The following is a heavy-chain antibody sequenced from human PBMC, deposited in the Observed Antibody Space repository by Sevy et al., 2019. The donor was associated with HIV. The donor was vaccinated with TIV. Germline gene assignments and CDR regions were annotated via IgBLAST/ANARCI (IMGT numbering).Heavy chain of an antibody. Sequence: GGSLRLSCAASGFTFSSHEMNWVRQAPGKGLEWVSYITSSGSTMYYADSVKGRFTISRDNAKNSLYLQMNSLRAEDTAIYYCARVLYDANRNDAFDIWGQGTMVTASS. CDR3: ARVLYDANRNDAFDI. CDR1: GFTFSSHE. J-gene: IGHJ3*02. CDR2: ITSSGSTM. D-gene: IGHD5-12*01. V-gene: IGHV3-48*03.